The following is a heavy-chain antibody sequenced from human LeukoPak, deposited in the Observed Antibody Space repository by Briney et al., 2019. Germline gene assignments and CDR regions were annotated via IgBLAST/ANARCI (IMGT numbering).Heavy chain of an antibody. J-gene: IGHJ4*02. Sequence: SETLSLTCTVSGGSISSSSYYWGWIRQPPGKGLEWIGSIYYSGSTYYNPSLKSRVTISVDTSNNQFSLNLRFVIAADTAVYYCVRLWSTDCSGGSCPHQPNYWGQGTLVTVYS. D-gene: IGHD2-15*01. V-gene: IGHV4-39*01. CDR3: VRLWSTDCSGGSCPHQPNY. CDR2: IYYSGST. CDR1: GGSISSSSYY.